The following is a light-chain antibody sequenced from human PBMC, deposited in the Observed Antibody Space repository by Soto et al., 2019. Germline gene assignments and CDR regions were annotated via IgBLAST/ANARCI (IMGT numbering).Light chain of an antibody. V-gene: IGKV3-15*01. J-gene: IGKJ4*01. CDR3: QQYKNWPLT. Sequence: EIVMTQSPATLSMSPGGRATLSCRASQSVSSNLAWYQQKPGQAPRLLIYGASTRATGFPARFSGSGSGTEFTLTISSLQSEDFAVYYCQQYKNWPLTFGGGTRVELK. CDR1: QSVSSN. CDR2: GAS.